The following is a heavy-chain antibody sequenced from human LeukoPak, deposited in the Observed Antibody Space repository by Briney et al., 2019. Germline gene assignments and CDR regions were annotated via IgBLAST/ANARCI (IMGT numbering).Heavy chain of an antibody. V-gene: IGHV3-7*01. Sequence: TGGSLRLSCAASGFTFSSYWMSWVRQAPGEGLEWVANIRQDGSEKYYVDSVKGRFTISRDNAKNSLYLQMNSLRAEDTAVYYCARIGLGYYYFDYWGQGTLVTVSS. D-gene: IGHD1-26*01. CDR1: GFTFSSYW. CDR3: ARIGLGYYYFDY. CDR2: IRQDGSEK. J-gene: IGHJ4*02.